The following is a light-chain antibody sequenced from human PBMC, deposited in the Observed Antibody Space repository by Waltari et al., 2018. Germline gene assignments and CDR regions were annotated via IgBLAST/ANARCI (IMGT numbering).Light chain of an antibody. J-gene: IGLJ3*02. V-gene: IGLV2-23*02. CDR1: NSDVGKYNL. Sequence: QAALTQPASVSGSPGQSITISCTGSNSDVGKYNLGAWYQKHPGKAPKLIIYEVTNRPSGISDRFSGFKTGNTASLTISGLQAEDEADYYCCSYAGSWIWVFGGGTELTVL. CDR3: CSYAGSWIWV. CDR2: EVT.